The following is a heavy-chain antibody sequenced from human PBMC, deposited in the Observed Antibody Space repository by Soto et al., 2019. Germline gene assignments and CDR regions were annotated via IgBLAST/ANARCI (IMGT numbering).Heavy chain of an antibody. V-gene: IGHV1-69*01. J-gene: IGHJ6*02. D-gene: IGHD3-10*01. Sequence: QVQLVQSGAEVKKPGSSVKVSCKASGGTFSSYAISWVRQAPGQGLEWMGGIIPIFGTANYAQKFQGRVTITADESTSTAYMVLSSLRSEDTAVYYCARYRAYYYGSGSYYTHYYYGMDVWGQGTTVTVSS. CDR1: GGTFSSYA. CDR2: IIPIFGTA. CDR3: ARYRAYYYGSGSYYTHYYYGMDV.